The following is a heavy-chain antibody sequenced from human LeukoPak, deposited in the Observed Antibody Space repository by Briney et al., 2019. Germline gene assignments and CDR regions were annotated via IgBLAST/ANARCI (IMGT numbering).Heavy chain of an antibody. CDR2: IYYSGST. V-gene: IGHV4-59*12. J-gene: IGHJ6*02. CDR1: GGSISSYY. D-gene: IGHD3-10*01. CDR3: ARVGRDYYGSGSLGAFSYYGWDV. Sequence: SETLSLTCTVSGGSISSYYWSWIRQPPGKGLEWIGYIYYSGSTNYNPSLKSRVTISVDTSKNQFSLKLSSVTAADTAVYFCARVGRDYYGSGSLGAFSYYGWDVWGQGTTVIVSS.